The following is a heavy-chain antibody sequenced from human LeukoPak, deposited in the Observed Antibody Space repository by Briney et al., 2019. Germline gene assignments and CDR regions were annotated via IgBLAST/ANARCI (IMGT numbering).Heavy chain of an antibody. J-gene: IGHJ5*02. CDR1: GFIYNFG. D-gene: IGHD3-22*01. Sequence: GGSLRLSCTASGFIYNFGLMWVRQAPGKGLEWVSAISNDGGGTTYADFVKGRFTISRDNSKNTLFLQMNSLRAEDTALYYCAKGSSGYFADLWGQGTLVTVSS. V-gene: IGHV3-23*01. CDR2: ISNDGGGT. CDR3: AKGSSGYFADL.